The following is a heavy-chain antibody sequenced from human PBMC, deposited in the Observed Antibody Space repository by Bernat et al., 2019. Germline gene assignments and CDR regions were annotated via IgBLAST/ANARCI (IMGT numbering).Heavy chain of an antibody. J-gene: IGHJ3*02. CDR2: INPSGGST. CDR1: GYTFTGYY. V-gene: IGHV1-46*01. Sequence: QVQLVQSGAEVKKPGASVKVSCKASGYTFTGYYILWARQAPGQGLEWMGIINPSGGSTNYAQNFQGRVTMTSDTSTSTVYMELSNLRSEDTAVYYCARPIAAHRADAFDIWGPGTMVTVSS. D-gene: IGHD6-6*01. CDR3: ARPIAAHRADAFDI.